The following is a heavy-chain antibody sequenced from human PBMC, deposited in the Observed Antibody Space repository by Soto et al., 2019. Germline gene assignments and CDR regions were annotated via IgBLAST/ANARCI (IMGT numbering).Heavy chain of an antibody. V-gene: IGHV1-18*01. CDR3: ARDFTGWPPDGVDS. CDR2: ISAYNGNT. J-gene: IGHJ4*02. CDR1: GYTFTSYA. D-gene: IGHD3-16*01. Sequence: ASVNVSCKASGYTFTSYAISLVRQAPGQGLEWMGWISAYNGNTNYAQNLRGRVTMTTDASTSTAYMELRSLRYDDTAMYYCARDFTGWPPDGVDSWGQGTQVTVSS.